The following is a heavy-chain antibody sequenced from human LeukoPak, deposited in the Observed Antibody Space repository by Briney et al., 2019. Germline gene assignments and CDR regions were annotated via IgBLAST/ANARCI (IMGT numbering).Heavy chain of an antibody. J-gene: IGHJ4*02. CDR2: IKSKTDGGTT. CDR3: TTKYTSSWSPTN. Sequence: GGSLRLSCAASGFTFSSYGMHWVRQAPGKGLEWVGRIKSKTDGGTTDYAALVKGRSTISRDDSKNTLYLQMNSLKTEDTAVYYCTTKYTSSWSPTNWGKGTLVTVSS. V-gene: IGHV3-15*01. D-gene: IGHD6-13*01. CDR1: GFTFSSYG.